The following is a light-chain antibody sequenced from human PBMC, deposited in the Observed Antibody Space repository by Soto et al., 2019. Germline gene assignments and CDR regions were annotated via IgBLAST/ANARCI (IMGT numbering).Light chain of an antibody. Sequence: QSVLTQPPSASGSPGQSVTISCTGTSSDVGAYNSVSWYQQHPGKAPRLMIYEVNKRPSGVPDRCSGSKSANMATLTVSGLQAEDEADYYSNSPGGSNIFWVFGGGTKVTV. V-gene: IGLV2-8*01. J-gene: IGLJ3*02. CDR3: NSPGGSNIFWV. CDR2: EVN. CDR1: SSDVGAYNS.